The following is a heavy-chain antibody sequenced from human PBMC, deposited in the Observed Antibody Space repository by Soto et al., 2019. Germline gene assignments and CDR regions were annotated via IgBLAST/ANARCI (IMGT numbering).Heavy chain of an antibody. CDR1: GFSVSDYY. CDR3: ARNSTGLVGGDYYPYDMDV. V-gene: IGHV3-11*05. D-gene: IGHD6-19*01. CDR2: ISSSISYT. J-gene: IGHJ6*02. Sequence: QVQLVESGGGVVKPGGSLRLSCAASGFSVSDYYMSWIRQAPGKGLEWISHISSSISYTKYADSVKGRLTISRDNAKNSVYLQMNSLRAEDTAVYYCARNSTGLVGGDYYPYDMDVWGQGTTVTVSS.